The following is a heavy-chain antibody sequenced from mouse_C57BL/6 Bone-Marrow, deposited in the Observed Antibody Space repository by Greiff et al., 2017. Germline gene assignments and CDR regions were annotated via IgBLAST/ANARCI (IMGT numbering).Heavy chain of an antibody. D-gene: IGHD4-1*01. V-gene: IGHV1-50*01. CDR2: IDPSDSYT. J-gene: IGHJ2*01. Sequence: QVQLQQPGAELVKPGASVKLSCKASGYTFTSYWMQWVKQRPGQGLEWIGEIDPSDSYTNYNQKFKGKATLTVDTSSSTAYMQLSSLTSEDAAVYYCARGWDDYWGQGTTLTGAS. CDR1: GYTFTSYW. CDR3: ARGWDDY.